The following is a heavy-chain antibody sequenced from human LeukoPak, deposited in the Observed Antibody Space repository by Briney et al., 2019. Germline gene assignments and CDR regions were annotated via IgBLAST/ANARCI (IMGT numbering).Heavy chain of an antibody. CDR3: ARVEVSTGGFFDY. CDR1: GGSISSYY. D-gene: IGHD5/OR15-5a*01. CDR2: IYYSGST. V-gene: IGHV4-59*01. Sequence: PSETLSLTCTVSGGSISSYYWSWIRQPPGKGLEWIGYIYYSGSTNYNPSLKSRVTISVDTSKNQFSLKLSSVTAADTAVYYCARVEVSTGGFFDYWGQGTLVTVSS. J-gene: IGHJ4*02.